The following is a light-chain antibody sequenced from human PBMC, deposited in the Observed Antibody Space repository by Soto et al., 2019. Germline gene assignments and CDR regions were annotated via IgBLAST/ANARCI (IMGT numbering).Light chain of an antibody. V-gene: IGKV1-9*01. Sequence: IQLTQSPSSLSASVGDRVTITCRASQGISTYLAWYQQRAGRAPRLLIYAASTLQSGVPSRFSGSGSGTDFTLTISSLQPEDFATYYCQQVNTYPPTFGQGTKVEVK. CDR3: QQVNTYPPT. J-gene: IGKJ1*01. CDR1: QGISTY. CDR2: AAS.